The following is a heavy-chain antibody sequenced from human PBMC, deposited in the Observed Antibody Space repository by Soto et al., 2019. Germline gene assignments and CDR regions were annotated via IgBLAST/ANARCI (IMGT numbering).Heavy chain of an antibody. CDR2: ISAYNGNT. Sequence: ASVKVSCKASGYTFTSCGFSWVRQAPGQGLEWMGWISAYNGNTKYAQILQGRVTMTTDTPTSTAYMELRSLRSDDTAVYFCARGAVAGDYYYYYGMDVWG. V-gene: IGHV1-18*01. J-gene: IGHJ6*02. D-gene: IGHD6-19*01. CDR3: ARGAVAGDYYYYYGMDV. CDR1: GYTFTSCG.